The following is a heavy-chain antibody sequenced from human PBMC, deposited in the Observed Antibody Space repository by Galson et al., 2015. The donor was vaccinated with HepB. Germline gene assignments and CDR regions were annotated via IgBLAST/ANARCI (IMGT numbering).Heavy chain of an antibody. CDR2: INPSGGST. D-gene: IGHD3-22*01. CDR1: GYTFTSYY. J-gene: IGHJ6*02. V-gene: IGHV1-46*01. CDR3: ARDREYYYDSSGYPNYYYYGMDV. Sequence: QSGAEVKKPGASVKVSCKASGYTFTSYYMHWVRQAPGQGLEWMGIINPSGGSTSYAQKFQGRVAMTRDTSTSTVYMELSSLRSEDTAVYYCARDREYYYDSSGYPNYYYYGMDVWGQGTTVTVSS.